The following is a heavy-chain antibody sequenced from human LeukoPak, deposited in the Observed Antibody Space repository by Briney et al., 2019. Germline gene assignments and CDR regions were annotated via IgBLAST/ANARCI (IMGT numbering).Heavy chain of an antibody. CDR2: FDPEDGET. J-gene: IGHJ4*02. V-gene: IGHV1-24*01. CDR3: ATHQYYYDSSGKIDANY. D-gene: IGHD3-22*01. CDR1: GYTLTELS. Sequence: SVKVSCKVSGYTLTELSMHWVRQAPGKGLEWMGGFDPEDGETIYAQKFQGRVTMTEDTSTDTAYMELSSLRSEDTAVYYCATHQYYYDSSGKIDANYWGQGTLVTVSS.